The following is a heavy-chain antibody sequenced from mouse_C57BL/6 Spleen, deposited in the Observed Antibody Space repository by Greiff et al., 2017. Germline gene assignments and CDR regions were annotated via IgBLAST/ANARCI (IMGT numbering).Heavy chain of an antibody. D-gene: IGHD6-2*01. CDR3: ASSLWYYFDY. V-gene: IGHV1-64*01. J-gene: IGHJ2*01. CDR1: GYTFTSYG. Sequence: QVQLQQPGAELVKPGASVKLSCKASGYTFTSYGMHWVKQTPGQGLEWIGMIHPDSGSTNYNEKLKGKAKLTVDKSSSTAYMQLSSLTSEDASVYYCASSLWYYFDYWGQGTTLTVSS. CDR2: IHPDSGST.